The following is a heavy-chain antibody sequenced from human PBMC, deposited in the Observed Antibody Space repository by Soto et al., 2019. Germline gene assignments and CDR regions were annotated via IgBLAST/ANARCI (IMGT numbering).Heavy chain of an antibody. CDR1: GYTFSSFR. CDR2: ISADSGST. J-gene: IGHJ6*02. V-gene: IGHV1-18*01. CDR3: ARPLDYHYYAMDV. Sequence: QVQLVQSGDEVKKPGASVKVSCKASGYTFSSFRISWVRQAPGQGLEWMGWISADSGSTNYAQRFQDRVTMSTDTSTTTAYMELTSLRSDDTAVYYCARPLDYHYYAMDVWGQGTTVTVSS.